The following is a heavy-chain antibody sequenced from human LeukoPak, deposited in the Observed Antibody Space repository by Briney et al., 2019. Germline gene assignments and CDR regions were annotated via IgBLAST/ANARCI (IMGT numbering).Heavy chain of an antibody. Sequence: SETLSLTCTVSGGSISSGSYCWSWIRQPAGKRLEWIGHIYRSGSTNYNPSLKSRVTISVDTSKNQFSLKLSSVTAAGTAVYYCARDCVEWLFNLHDAFDIWGQGTMVTVSS. CDR2: IYRSGST. V-gene: IGHV4-61*09. J-gene: IGHJ3*02. CDR1: GGSISSGSYC. D-gene: IGHD3-3*01. CDR3: ARDCVEWLFNLHDAFDI.